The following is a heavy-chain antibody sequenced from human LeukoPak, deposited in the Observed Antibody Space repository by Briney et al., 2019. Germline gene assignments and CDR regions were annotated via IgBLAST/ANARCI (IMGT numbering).Heavy chain of an antibody. V-gene: IGHV3-30*04. CDR3: ARDQKYCGGDCSLDY. Sequence: GRSLRLSCAASGFTFSSYAMHWVRQAPGKGLEWVAVIWYDGSNKYYADSVKGRFTISRDNSKNTLYLQMNSLRAEDTAVYYCARDQKYCGGDCSLDYWGQGTLVTVSS. CDR2: IWYDGSNK. CDR1: GFTFSSYA. D-gene: IGHD2-21*02. J-gene: IGHJ4*02.